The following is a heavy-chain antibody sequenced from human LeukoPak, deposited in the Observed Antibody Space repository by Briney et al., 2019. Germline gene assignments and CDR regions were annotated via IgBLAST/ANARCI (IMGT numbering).Heavy chain of an antibody. CDR3: ARGPSRTQYYYYYGMDV. CDR1: GGSISSGGYS. V-gene: IGHV4-30-2*01. J-gene: IGHJ6*02. CDR2: IYHSGST. D-gene: IGHD1-14*01. Sequence: SETLSLTCAVSGGSISSGGYSWSWIRQPPGKGLEWIGYIYHSGSTYYNPSLKSRVTISVDRSKNQFSLKLSSVTAADTAVYYCARGPSRTQYYYYYGMDVWGQGTTVTVSS.